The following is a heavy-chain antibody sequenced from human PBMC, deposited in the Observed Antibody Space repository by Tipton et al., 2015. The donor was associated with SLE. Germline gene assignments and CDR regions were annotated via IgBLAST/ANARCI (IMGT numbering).Heavy chain of an antibody. D-gene: IGHD2/OR15-2a*01. CDR1: GGTFRNYA. J-gene: IGHJ4*02. V-gene: IGHV7-4-1*01. CDR2: INTNTGNP. Sequence: QLVQSGAEVKKPGSSVKVSCKASGGTFRNYAFSWVRQAPGQGLEWLGYINTNTGNPTYAQGFTGRFVFSLDTSVSTAYLQIGSLEAEDTAVYYCARDVKVGGFDYWGQGTLVTVSS. CDR3: ARDVKVGGFDY.